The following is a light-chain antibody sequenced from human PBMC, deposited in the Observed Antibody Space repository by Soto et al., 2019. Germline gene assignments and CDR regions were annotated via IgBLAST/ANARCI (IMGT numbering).Light chain of an antibody. J-gene: IGKJ1*01. CDR3: QQYNTNSRT. Sequence: DIQMTQSPSTLSASVGDRFTITCRASQSISSWLAWYQQKPGKAPKLLIYKASSLESGVPSRFSGSGSGTEFTLTISSLQPDDFASYYCQQYNTNSRTFGQGTKVDIK. CDR2: KAS. CDR1: QSISSW. V-gene: IGKV1-5*03.